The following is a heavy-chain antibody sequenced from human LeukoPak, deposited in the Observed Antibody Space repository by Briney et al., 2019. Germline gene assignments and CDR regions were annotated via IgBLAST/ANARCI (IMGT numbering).Heavy chain of an antibody. D-gene: IGHD3-3*01. CDR3: AKVPYYDFWSGPDY. V-gene: IGHV3-23*01. Sequence: GGSLRLSCAASGFTFSSYAMSWVRQAPGKGLEWVSAISGSGGSTYYADSVKGRFTISRDNSKNTLYLQMNSLRAEDTAVYYCAKVPYYDFWSGPDYWDQGTLVTVSS. CDR2: ISGSGGST. CDR1: GFTFSSYA. J-gene: IGHJ4*02.